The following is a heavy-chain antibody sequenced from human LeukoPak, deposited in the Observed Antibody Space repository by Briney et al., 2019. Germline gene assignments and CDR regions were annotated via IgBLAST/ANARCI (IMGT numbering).Heavy chain of an antibody. Sequence: TGGSLRLSCAASGFTFSSYAMSWVRQAPGKGLEWVSAISGSGGSTYYADSVKGRFTISRDNAKNSLYLQMNSLRAEDTAVYYCARESIVGATKTFDYWGQGTLVTVSS. J-gene: IGHJ4*02. CDR1: GFTFSSYA. D-gene: IGHD1-26*01. V-gene: IGHV3-23*01. CDR3: ARESIVGATKTFDY. CDR2: ISGSGGST.